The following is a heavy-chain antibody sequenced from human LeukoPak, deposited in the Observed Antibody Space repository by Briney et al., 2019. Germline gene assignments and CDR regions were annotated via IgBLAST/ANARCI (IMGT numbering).Heavy chain of an antibody. CDR3: AKDGSLGGASPYYYYYMDV. D-gene: IGHD3-16*01. J-gene: IGHJ6*03. Sequence: GGSLRLSCAASGFTFSSYGMHWVRQAPAKGLEWVAFIRYDGSNKYYVDSVKGRFTISSDNSKNTLYLQMKSLRAEDTAVYYCAKDGSLGGASPYYYYYMDVWGKGTTVTVSS. V-gene: IGHV3-30*02. CDR2: IRYDGSNK. CDR1: GFTFSSYG.